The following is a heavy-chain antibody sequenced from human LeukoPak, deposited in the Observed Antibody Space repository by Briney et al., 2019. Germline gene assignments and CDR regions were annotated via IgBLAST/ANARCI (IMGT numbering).Heavy chain of an antibody. V-gene: IGHV4-59*01. CDR3: ARVYDYGGNPAHFDY. CDR1: GGSISSYY. Sequence: SETLSLTCTVSGGSISSYYWSWIRQPPGKGLEWIGYIYYSGSTNYNPSLKSRVTISVDTSKNQFSLKLSSVTAADTAVYYCARVYDYGGNPAHFDYWGQGTLVTVSS. CDR2: IYYSGST. D-gene: IGHD4-23*01. J-gene: IGHJ4*02.